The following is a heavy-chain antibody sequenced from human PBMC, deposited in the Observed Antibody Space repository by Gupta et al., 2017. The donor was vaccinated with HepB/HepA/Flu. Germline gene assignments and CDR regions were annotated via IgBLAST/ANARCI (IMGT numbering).Heavy chain of an antibody. CDR1: GGSIGSARYY. D-gene: IGHD3-9*01. CDR2: RSNNGNT. J-gene: IGHJ3*02. Sequence: QLQLQESFPGLVKPSDTLSLTCSVSGGSIGSARYYGGWVRQHPGKGVEWIGSRSNNGNTYSNAALKSRSTISEDTSKKEFSLKLKSVTAADTAVYYCARGGVPHIKRYFGAFDIWGQGTTVTVSS. CDR3: ARGGVPHIKRYFGAFDI. V-gene: IGHV4-39*01.